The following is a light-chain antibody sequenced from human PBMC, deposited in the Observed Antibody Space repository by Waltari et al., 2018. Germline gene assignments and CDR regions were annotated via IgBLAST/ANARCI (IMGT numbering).Light chain of an antibody. J-gene: IGLJ3*02. V-gene: IGLV2-14*01. CDR2: EVN. Sequence: QSALTQPASVSGSPGQSITIACPGTSSYVGGYNDVPWYQQRPGKAPKLIIYEVNNRPSGVSNRLSGSKSGHTASLTISGLQPEDEADYYCSSYRTTNTWVFGGGTKLTVL. CDR3: SSYRTTNTWV. CDR1: SSYVGGYND.